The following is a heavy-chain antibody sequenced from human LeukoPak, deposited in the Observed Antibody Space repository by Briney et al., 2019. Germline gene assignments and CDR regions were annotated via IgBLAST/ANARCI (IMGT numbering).Heavy chain of an antibody. Sequence: SETLSLTCTVSGVSIGSSSYYWGWIRQPPGKGLEWIGEISHSGSANYNPSLKSRVTISVDTSKNQFSLKLSSVTAADTAVYYCAAQYSGYVRLDYWGRGTLVTVSS. J-gene: IGHJ4*02. V-gene: IGHV4-39*07. CDR2: ISHSGSA. CDR3: AAQYSGYVRLDY. D-gene: IGHD5-12*01. CDR1: GVSIGSSSYY.